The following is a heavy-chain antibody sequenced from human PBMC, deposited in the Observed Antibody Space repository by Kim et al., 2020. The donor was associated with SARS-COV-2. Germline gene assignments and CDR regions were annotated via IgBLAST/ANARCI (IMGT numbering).Heavy chain of an antibody. Sequence: SETLSLTCTVSGDSVSSGAYYWSWIRQPPGKGLEWIGYIYYSGSTNYNPSLKGRVTISLDRSKTQFSLNLSSVTAADTAVYSFARELSTLPNWFDPRGQG. J-gene: IGHJ5*02. CDR1: GDSVSSGAYY. V-gene: IGHV4-61*08. CDR2: IYYSGST. CDR3: ARELSTLPNWFDP.